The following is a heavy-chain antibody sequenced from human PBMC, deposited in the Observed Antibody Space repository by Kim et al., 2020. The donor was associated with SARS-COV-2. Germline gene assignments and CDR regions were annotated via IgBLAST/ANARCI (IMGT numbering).Heavy chain of an antibody. CDR1: GFTFSSYW. Sequence: GGSLRLSCAASGFTFSSYWMSWVRQAPGKGLEWVANIKQDGSEKYYVDSVKGRFTISRDNAKNSLYLQMNSLRAEDTAVYYCARDLGPGYSSGWYVDGGWFDPWGQGTLVTVSS. J-gene: IGHJ5*02. D-gene: IGHD6-19*01. CDR3: ARDLGPGYSSGWYVDGGWFDP. CDR2: IKQDGSEK. V-gene: IGHV3-7*01.